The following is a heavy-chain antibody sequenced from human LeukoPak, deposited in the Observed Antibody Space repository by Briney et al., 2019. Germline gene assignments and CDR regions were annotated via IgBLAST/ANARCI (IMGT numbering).Heavy chain of an antibody. CDR2: ISGSGGST. V-gene: IGHV3-23*01. Sequence: GGSLRLSCAASGFTFSSYAMSWVRQAPGKGLEWVSGISGSGGSTYDADSVKGRFTISRDNSENTLYLQMNSLRAEDTAVYYCAKYVTSIAVAAFDYWGQGTLVTASS. CDR3: AKYVTSIAVAAFDY. D-gene: IGHD6-19*01. J-gene: IGHJ4*02. CDR1: GFTFSSYA.